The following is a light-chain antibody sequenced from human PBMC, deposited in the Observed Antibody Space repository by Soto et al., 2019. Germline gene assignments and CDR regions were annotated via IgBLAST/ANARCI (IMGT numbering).Light chain of an antibody. CDR1: QDISNY. J-gene: IGKJ3*01. CDR2: DTS. Sequence: DIQMTQSPSSLSASVGDRVTITCQASQDISNYLNWYQQKPGKAPRPLIYDTSNLETGVTSKFSGGGSGTDFTFTISSPQHEYSAAYYCQQELKRLISTCGPGTKVDIK. CDR3: QQELKRLIST. V-gene: IGKV1-33*01.